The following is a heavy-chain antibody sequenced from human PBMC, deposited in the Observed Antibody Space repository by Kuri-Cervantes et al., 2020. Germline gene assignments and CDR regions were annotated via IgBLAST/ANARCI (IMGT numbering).Heavy chain of an antibody. J-gene: IGHJ5*02. V-gene: IGHV3-20*04. Sequence: GGSLRLSCAASGFTFDDYGMSWVRQAPGKGLEWVSGINWNGGSTGYADSVKGRFTISRDNAKNTLSLQMNSLRAEDTAVYYCAKDLISRFHWFDPWGQGTLVTVSS. CDR2: INWNGGST. CDR1: GFTFDDYG. D-gene: IGHD3-3*01. CDR3: AKDLISRFHWFDP.